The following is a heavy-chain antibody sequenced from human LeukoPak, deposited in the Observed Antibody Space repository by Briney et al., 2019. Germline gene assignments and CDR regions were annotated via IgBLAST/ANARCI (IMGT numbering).Heavy chain of an antibody. CDR1: GFSLTTYGVG. V-gene: IGHV2-5*02. D-gene: IGHD3-16*01. J-gene: IGHJ4*02. Sequence: SGPTLVKPTQTLTLTCTFSGFSLTTYGVGVGWIRQPPGKALEGLALIYWDDEKRYRPSLRTRVTITKDTSKSQVVLTLTNVDPVDTATYYCPHLKFYNDGGFSRAFDYWGQGTLVTVSS. CDR2: IYWDDEK. CDR3: PHLKFYNDGGFSRAFDY.